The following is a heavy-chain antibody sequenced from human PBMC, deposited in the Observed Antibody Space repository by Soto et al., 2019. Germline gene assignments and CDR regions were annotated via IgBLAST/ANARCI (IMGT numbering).Heavy chain of an antibody. V-gene: IGHV4-61*01. CDR3: ARRYGGTFDY. Sequence: SETLSLTCTVSGGSVNSRSYHWSWIRQPPGKGLEWIGYIYYSGATNYNPSLKSRVTISVDTSKNQFSLRLSSVTAADSAVYYCARRYGGTFDYWGQGTLVTVSS. J-gene: IGHJ4*02. CDR2: IYYSGAT. CDR1: GGSVNSRSYH. D-gene: IGHD2-15*01.